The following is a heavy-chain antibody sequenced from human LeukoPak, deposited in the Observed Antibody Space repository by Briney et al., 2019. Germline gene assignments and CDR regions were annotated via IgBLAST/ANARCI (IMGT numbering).Heavy chain of an antibody. Sequence: GGSLRLSCAASGFTFSNAWMSWVRLAPGKGLEWVSGISGSDGSTYYADSVKGRFTISRDNSKNTLFLQMNSLRAEDTAVYYCAKDSAKKYDDYWGQGTLVTVSS. V-gene: IGHV3-23*01. CDR2: ISGSDGST. J-gene: IGHJ4*02. CDR1: GFTFSNAW. D-gene: IGHD2/OR15-2a*01. CDR3: AKDSAKKYDDY.